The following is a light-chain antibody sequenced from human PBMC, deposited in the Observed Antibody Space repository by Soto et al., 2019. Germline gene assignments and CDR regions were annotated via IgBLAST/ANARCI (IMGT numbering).Light chain of an antibody. Sequence: DIQLTQSPSFLSASVGDRVTITCRASQAISSYLAWYQQKPGKPPKLLIYGASTLQSDVPSRFIGSGSGTEFTLTVSSLQAEDSATYYCQQFNDYPLTFGGGTKVEIK. CDR3: QQFNDYPLT. CDR1: QAISSY. J-gene: IGKJ4*01. V-gene: IGKV1-9*01. CDR2: GAS.